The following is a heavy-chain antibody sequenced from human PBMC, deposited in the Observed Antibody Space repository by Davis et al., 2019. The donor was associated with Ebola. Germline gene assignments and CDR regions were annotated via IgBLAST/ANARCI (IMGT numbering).Heavy chain of an antibody. CDR3: ARQIAVAAP. CDR2: ISSDSDYI. J-gene: IGHJ5*02. Sequence: GGSLRLSCAASGFTFSSYSMSWVRQAPGKGLEWVSSISSDSDYIYYADSAKGRFTISRDNAKNSLYLQMNSLRAEDTAVYYCARQIAVAAPWGQGTLVTVSS. V-gene: IGHV3-21*01. CDR1: GFTFSSYS. D-gene: IGHD6-19*01.